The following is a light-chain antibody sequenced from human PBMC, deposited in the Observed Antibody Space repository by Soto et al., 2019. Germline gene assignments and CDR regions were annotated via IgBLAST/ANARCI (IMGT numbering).Light chain of an antibody. CDR3: CSYAGSSTFVV. Sequence: QSVLTQPPSVSGAPGQRLTISCTGTSSNIGAGYDVHWYQQLPGTVPKLLIYGNRNRPSGVSDRFSGSKSGTSASLAISGLQAEDEGDYYCCSYAGSSTFVVFGGGTKLTVL. V-gene: IGLV1-40*01. CDR1: SSNIGAGYD. CDR2: GNR. J-gene: IGLJ2*01.